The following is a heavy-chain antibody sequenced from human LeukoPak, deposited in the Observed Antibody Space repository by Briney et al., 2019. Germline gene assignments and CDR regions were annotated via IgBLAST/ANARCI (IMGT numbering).Heavy chain of an antibody. Sequence: GRSLRLSCLASGFTFADYGLGWVRQAPGMGLEWVAFTRSKLYGGAPEYDASVRGRFSVSREDSTSIAYLQMNSLKTEDTAVYYCARGRTVTGAKYYFDYWSQGTLVTASS. J-gene: IGHJ4*02. CDR1: GFTFADYG. CDR3: ARGRTVTGAKYYFDY. V-gene: IGHV3-49*04. D-gene: IGHD3/OR15-3a*01. CDR2: TRSKLYGGAP.